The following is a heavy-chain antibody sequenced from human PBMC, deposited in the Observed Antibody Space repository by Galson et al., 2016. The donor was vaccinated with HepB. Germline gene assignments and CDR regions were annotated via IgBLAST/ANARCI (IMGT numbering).Heavy chain of an antibody. CDR2: ISMSGGSR. CDR1: GFTFSSYG. V-gene: IGHV3-23*01. D-gene: IGHD3-16*01. CDR3: VRGSTAPDV. Sequence: SLRLSCAASGFTFSSYGMTWVRQAPGKGLEDVSSISMSGGSRDYAESVKGRFTISRDNFRSTLFLQMNSLRAEDTGVYYCVRGSTAPDVWGKGTTVTVSS. J-gene: IGHJ6*04.